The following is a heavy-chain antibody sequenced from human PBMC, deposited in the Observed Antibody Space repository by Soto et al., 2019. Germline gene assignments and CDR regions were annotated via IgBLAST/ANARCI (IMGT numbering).Heavy chain of an antibody. CDR1: GFSLNTDGEG. CDR3: AHSRNLITEDAQVGDFDY. CDR2: IYWDDDE. V-gene: IGHV2-5*02. J-gene: IGHJ4*02. D-gene: IGHD3-10*01. Sequence: QITLKESGPTQVKPTQTLTLTCSFSGFSLNTDGEGVGWVRQPPGEALEWLPLIYWDDDERYSPSLKTRLTITTDPSKNQVVLIMTNMDPVDTATYYCAHSRNLITEDAQVGDFDYWGQGTLVTVSS.